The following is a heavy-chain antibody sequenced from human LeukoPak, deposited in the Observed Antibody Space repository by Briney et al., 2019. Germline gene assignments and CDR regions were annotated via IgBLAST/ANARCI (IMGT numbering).Heavy chain of an antibody. D-gene: IGHD1-14*01. Sequence: GGSLRLSCAASGFTLSSYWMHWVRQAPGKGLVWVSRIFSDGITTSYADSVKGRFTISRDNAKNTLYLQMNSLRVEDTAVYYCTRAWRNMAFDIWGQGTLVTVSS. CDR2: IFSDGITT. V-gene: IGHV3-74*01. CDR1: GFTLSSYW. CDR3: TRAWRNMAFDI. J-gene: IGHJ3*02.